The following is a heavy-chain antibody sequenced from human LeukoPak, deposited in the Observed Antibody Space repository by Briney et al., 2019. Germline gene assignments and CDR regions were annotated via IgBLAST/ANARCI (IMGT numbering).Heavy chain of an antibody. CDR3: AKTLGYCSGGSCYSGVIDY. D-gene: IGHD2-15*01. CDR2: IYYSGST. CDR1: GGSISSSSYY. J-gene: IGHJ4*02. V-gene: IGHV4-39*01. Sequence: SETLSLTCTVSGGSISSSSYYWGWIRQPPGKGLEWIGNIYYSGSTYYNPSLKSRVTISVDTSKNQFSLKVSSVTAADTAVYYCAKTLGYCSGGSCYSGVIDYWGQGTLVTVSS.